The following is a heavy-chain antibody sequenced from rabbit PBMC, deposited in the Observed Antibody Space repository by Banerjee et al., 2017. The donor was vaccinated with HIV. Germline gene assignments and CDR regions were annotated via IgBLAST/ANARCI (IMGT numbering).Heavy chain of an antibody. J-gene: IGHJ4*01. CDR2: IYPDYGST. CDR1: GIDFSRYG. CDR3: AREQSYSFNL. Sequence: QEQLEESGGGLVKPGGTLTLTCKASGIDFSRYGISWVRQAPGKGLEWIAYIYPDYGSTDYANWVNGRFTISKTSSTTVTLQMTSLTAADTATYFCAREQSYSFNLWGPGTLVT. V-gene: IGHV1S45*01.